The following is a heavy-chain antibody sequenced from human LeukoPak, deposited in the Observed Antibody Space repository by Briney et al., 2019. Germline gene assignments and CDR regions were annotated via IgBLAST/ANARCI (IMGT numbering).Heavy chain of an antibody. CDR2: VSGCGSGA. Sequence: QPGGSLRLSCVGSGFTFTSYAMNWVRQAPGKGLEWVSGVSGCGSGAYYAGSVKGRFTMSRDNSKNTLYLQMNSLRGEDTAVYYCAKGASGSYYIDSWGQGTLVTVSS. J-gene: IGHJ4*02. V-gene: IGHV3-23*01. D-gene: IGHD3-10*01. CDR1: GFTFTSYA. CDR3: AKGASGSYYIDS.